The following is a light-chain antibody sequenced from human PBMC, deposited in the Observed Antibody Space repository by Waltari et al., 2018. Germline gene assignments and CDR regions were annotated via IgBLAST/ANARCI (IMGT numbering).Light chain of an antibody. Sequence: CRASQYMSKYLAWFQQKPEKAPKSLSYAASSLQSGVPSRFSGSGSGTDFTRTISSQQPEDFATYYCQQYNIYPPAFGPGNRVEIK. CDR2: AAS. CDR3: QQYNIYPPA. J-gene: IGKJ3*01. V-gene: IGKV1-16*01. CDR1: QYMSKY.